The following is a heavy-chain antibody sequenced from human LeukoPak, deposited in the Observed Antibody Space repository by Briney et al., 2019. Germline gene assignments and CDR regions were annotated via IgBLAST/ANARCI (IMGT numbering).Heavy chain of an antibody. V-gene: IGHV4-34*01. CDR1: GGSFSVYY. CDR3: ARGRYKGIAVAGVFDY. CDR2: INHSGST. Sequence: PSETLSLTCAVYGGSFSVYYWSWIRQPPGKGLEWIGEINHSGSTNYNPSLKSRVTISVDTSKNQFSLKLSSVTAADTAVYYCARGRYKGIAVAGVFDYWGQGTLVTVSS. D-gene: IGHD6-19*01. J-gene: IGHJ4*02.